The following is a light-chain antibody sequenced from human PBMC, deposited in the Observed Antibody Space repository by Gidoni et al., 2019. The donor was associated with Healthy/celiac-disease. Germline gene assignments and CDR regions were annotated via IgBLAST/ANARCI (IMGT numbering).Light chain of an antibody. V-gene: IGKV3-20*01. CDR2: GAS. Sequence: EIVLTQSPGTLSLSPGERATLSCRASQSGSSSYLAWYQQKPGQAPRLLIYGASSRATGIPDRFSGSGSGTDFTLTISRLEPEDFAVYYCQQYGSSPKTFGQXTKVEIK. J-gene: IGKJ1*01. CDR1: QSGSSSY. CDR3: QQYGSSPKT.